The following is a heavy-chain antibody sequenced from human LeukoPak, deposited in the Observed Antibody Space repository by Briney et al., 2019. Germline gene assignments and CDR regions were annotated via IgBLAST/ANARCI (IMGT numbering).Heavy chain of an antibody. Sequence: PGGPLRLSCAASGFTFSSYGMNWVRQAPGKGLEWVSYISSSGSTIYYADSVKGRFTISRDNAKNSLYLQMNSLRAEDTAVYYCARVGTRGRWLPSTGEDYWGQGTLVTVSS. CDR3: ARVGTRGRWLPSTGEDY. D-gene: IGHD5-24*01. V-gene: IGHV3-48*03. J-gene: IGHJ4*02. CDR1: GFTFSSYG. CDR2: ISSSGSTI.